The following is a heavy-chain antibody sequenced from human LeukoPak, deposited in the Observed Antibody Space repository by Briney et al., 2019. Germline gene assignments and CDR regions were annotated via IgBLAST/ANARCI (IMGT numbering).Heavy chain of an antibody. V-gene: IGHV4-61*02. Sequence: PSETLSLTCTVSGGSIGSSSYYWSWIRQPAGKGLEWIGRLYTSGSTNYNPSLKSRVTMSVDTSKNQFSLKLSSVTAADTAVYYCAREQALYSSSWETNYYYYYMDVWGKGTTVTISS. CDR1: GGSIGSSSYY. CDR2: LYTSGST. CDR3: AREQALYSSSWETNYYYYYMDV. D-gene: IGHD6-13*01. J-gene: IGHJ6*03.